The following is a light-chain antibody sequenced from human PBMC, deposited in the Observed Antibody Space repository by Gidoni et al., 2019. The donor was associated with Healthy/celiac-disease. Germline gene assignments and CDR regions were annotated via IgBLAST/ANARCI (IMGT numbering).Light chain of an antibody. CDR2: LGS. Sequence: DIVMTQSHLSLPVTPGEPASISCRSSQSLLHSNGYNYLDWYLQKPGQSPQLLIYLGSNRASGVPDRFSGSGSGTDFTLKISRVEAEDVGVYYCMQALQTPLTFGPGTKVDIK. J-gene: IGKJ3*01. CDR1: QSLLHSNGYNY. V-gene: IGKV2-28*01. CDR3: MQALQTPLT.